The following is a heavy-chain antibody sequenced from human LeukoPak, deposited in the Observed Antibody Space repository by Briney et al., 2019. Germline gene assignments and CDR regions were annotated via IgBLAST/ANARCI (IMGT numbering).Heavy chain of an antibody. CDR1: GGSINNYY. CDR2: MFTTGST. Sequence: SETLSLAYTVSGGSINNYYWSWIRQPAGKGLEWVGRMFTTGSTDYNPSLESRVSISLDTSKNLSSLHLIYVTAADPAVYYCARESKTYDGAGYSHDSWGQGTLVTVSS. CDR3: ARESKTYDGAGYSHDS. V-gene: IGHV4-4*07. D-gene: IGHD3-22*01. J-gene: IGHJ4*02.